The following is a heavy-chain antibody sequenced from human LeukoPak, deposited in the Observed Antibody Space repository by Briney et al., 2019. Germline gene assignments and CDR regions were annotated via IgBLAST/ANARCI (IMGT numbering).Heavy chain of an antibody. J-gene: IGHJ4*02. V-gene: IGHV3-23*01. CDR3: AKDFRGYSGYDRTIEGDY. CDR2: ISGSGGST. Sequence: SGGSLRLSCAASGFTFSSYAMSWVRQAPGKGLEWVSAISGSGGSTYYADSVKGRFTISRDNSKNTLYLQMNSLRAEDTAVYYCAKDFRGYSGYDRTIEGDYWGQGTLVTVSS. D-gene: IGHD5-12*01. CDR1: GFTFSSYA.